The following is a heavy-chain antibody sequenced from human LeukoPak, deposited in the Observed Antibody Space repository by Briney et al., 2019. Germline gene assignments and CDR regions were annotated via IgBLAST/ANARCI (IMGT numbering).Heavy chain of an antibody. J-gene: IGHJ4*02. CDR2: ISSSGGST. CDR1: GFTFSSYA. D-gene: IGHD6-19*01. CDR3: AKEAGNGWSYFDY. V-gene: IGHV3-23*01. Sequence: AGESLRLSCAASGFTFSSYAMSWVRQAPGKGREWVSGISSSGGSTFYADSVKGRFTISRNNSKNTVYLQMISLRAEDTAVYHCAKEAGNGWSYFDYWGQGSLVTVSS.